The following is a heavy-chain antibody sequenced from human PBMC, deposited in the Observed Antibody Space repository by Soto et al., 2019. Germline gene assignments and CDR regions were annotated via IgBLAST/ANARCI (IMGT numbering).Heavy chain of an antibody. Sequence: SWTLSLTCSVSGYSISSCYYWGFLRQPPRKGLEWIGSSYHGGSTYYNPSLNSRVTLSIDMTNNHVPLIVKDMTAADPAVYYWGRVGPWVPFYYESSPYTFENWFDPWGQGTMVTVSS. J-gene: IGHJ5*02. CDR2: SYHGGST. D-gene: IGHD3-22*01. V-gene: IGHV4-38-2*02. CDR3: GRVGPWVPFYYESSPYTFENWFDP. CDR1: GYSISSCYY.